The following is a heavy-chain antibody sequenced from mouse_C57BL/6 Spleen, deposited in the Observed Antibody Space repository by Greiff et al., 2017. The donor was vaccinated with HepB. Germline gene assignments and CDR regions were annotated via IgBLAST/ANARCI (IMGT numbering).Heavy chain of an antibody. J-gene: IGHJ1*03. CDR3: ARAVFDWYFDV. V-gene: IGHV7-1*01. CDR1: GFTFSDFY. CDR2: SRNKANDYTT. Sequence: EVQLVESGGGLVQSGRSLRLSCATSGFTFSDFYMEWVRQAPGKGLEWIAASRNKANDYTTEYSASVKGRFIVSRDTSQSILYLQMNALRAEDTAIYYCARAVFDWYFDVWGTGTTVTVSS.